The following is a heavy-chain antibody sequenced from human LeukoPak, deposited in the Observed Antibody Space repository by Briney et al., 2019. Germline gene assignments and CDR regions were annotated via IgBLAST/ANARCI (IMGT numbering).Heavy chain of an antibody. Sequence: TSETLSLTCAVYGGSFSGYYWSWIRQPPGKGLEWIGEINHSGSTNYNPSLKSRVTISVDTSKNQFSLKLSSVTAADTAVYYCARENSDCGGDCYSHYFDYWGQGTLVTVSS. CDR3: ARENSDCGGDCYSHYFDY. CDR1: GGSFSGYY. CDR2: INHSGST. V-gene: IGHV4-34*01. D-gene: IGHD2-21*02. J-gene: IGHJ4*02.